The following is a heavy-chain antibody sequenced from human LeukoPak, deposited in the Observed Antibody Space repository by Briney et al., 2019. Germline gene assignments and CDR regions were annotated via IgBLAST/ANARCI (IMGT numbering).Heavy chain of an antibody. CDR1: GYTFTVSY. J-gene: IGHJ4*02. V-gene: IGHV1-2*02. D-gene: IGHD2-15*01. CDR2: ISPNSGGT. Sequence: ASVKVSCKSSGYTFTVSYMHWVRQAPGQGLEWMGWISPNSGGTNYAQKFQGRVTMTRDTSISTAYMELSRLTSDDTAVYYCAKDGDRGSYYFDYWGQGTLVTVSS. CDR3: AKDGDRGSYYFDY.